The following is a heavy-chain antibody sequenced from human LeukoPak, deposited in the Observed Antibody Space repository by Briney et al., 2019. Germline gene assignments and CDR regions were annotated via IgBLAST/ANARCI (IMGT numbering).Heavy chain of an antibody. J-gene: IGHJ3*02. D-gene: IGHD3-3*01. CDR3: ASPNPHDFWSGYNYADAFDI. CDR1: GGSFSGYY. Sequence: SETLSLTCAVYGGSFSGYYWSWIRQPPGKGLEWIGEINHSGSTYYNPSLKSRVTISVDTSKNQFSLKLSSVTAADTAVYYCASPNPHDFWSGYNYADAFDIWGQGTMVTVSS. V-gene: IGHV4-34*09. CDR2: INHSGST.